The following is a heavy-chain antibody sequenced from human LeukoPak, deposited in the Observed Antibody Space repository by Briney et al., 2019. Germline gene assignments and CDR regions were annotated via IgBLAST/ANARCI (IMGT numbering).Heavy chain of an antibody. D-gene: IGHD4-11*01. Sequence: ASVKVSCKASGYTFTGYYMHWVRQAPGQGLEWMGRINPNSGGTNYAQKFQGRVTMTRDTSISTAYMELSRLRSDDTAVYYCGRDITVTTRLGVYYYYMDVGGKGTTVTVSS. CDR3: GRDITVTTRLGVYYYYMDV. CDR2: INPNSGGT. CDR1: GYTFTGYY. J-gene: IGHJ6*03. V-gene: IGHV1-2*06.